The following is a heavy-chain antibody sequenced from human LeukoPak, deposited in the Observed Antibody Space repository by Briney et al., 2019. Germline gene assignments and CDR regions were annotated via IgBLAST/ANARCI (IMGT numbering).Heavy chain of an antibody. CDR2: IYPGDSDT. Sequence: GESLKISCKSFGYSFTRYWIGWVRQMPGKGLEWMGIIYPGDSDTRYSPSFQGQVTISANKSISTAYLQWSSLKASDTAMYYCARHGKDTAMVTPYYYYMDVWGKGTTVTVSS. D-gene: IGHD5-18*01. CDR3: ARHGKDTAMVTPYYYYMDV. CDR1: GYSFTRYW. J-gene: IGHJ6*03. V-gene: IGHV5-51*01.